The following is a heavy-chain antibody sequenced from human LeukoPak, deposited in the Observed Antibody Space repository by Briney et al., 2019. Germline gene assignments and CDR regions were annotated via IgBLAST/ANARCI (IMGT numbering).Heavy chain of an antibody. V-gene: IGHV3-64*01. CDR2: ISSNGGST. Sequence: GGSLRLSCAASGFTFSSYAMHWVRQAPGKGLEYVSAISSNGGSTYYANSVKGRFTISRDNSKNTLYLQMGSLRAEDMAVYFRARERALRSSKGGEFDYWGQGTLVTVSS. J-gene: IGHJ4*02. CDR1: GFTFSSYA. CDR3: ARERALRSSKGGEFDY. D-gene: IGHD6-13*01.